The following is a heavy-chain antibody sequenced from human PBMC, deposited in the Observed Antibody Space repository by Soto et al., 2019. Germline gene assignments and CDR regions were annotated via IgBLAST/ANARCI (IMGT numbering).Heavy chain of an antibody. CDR1: GDSVSSSSVT. CDR3: TTGEYYYDSGDFYHGRFFGS. D-gene: IGHD3-22*01. CDR2: TYYRSKWYR. V-gene: IGHV6-1*01. J-gene: IGHJ4*02. Sequence: SQTLSLTCAISGDSVSSSSVTWNWIRQSPSRGLEWLGRTYYRSKWYRDYAVSVRSRITLNPDTSKNQFSLQMNSLKTEDTALYYCTTGEYYYDSGDFYHGRFFGSWGQGTLVTVSS.